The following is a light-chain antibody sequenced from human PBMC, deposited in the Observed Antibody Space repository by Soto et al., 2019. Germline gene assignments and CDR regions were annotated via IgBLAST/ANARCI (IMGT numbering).Light chain of an antibody. CDR2: DAS. Sequence: EIVMTQSPATRSVSPGERATLSCRASQSVSSNLAWYQHKPGQAPRLLIYDASTRATGIPARFSGSGSGTEFTLTISSLQSEDFAVYYCQQYNNWPPWTFGQGTKVEIK. CDR3: QQYNNWPPWT. J-gene: IGKJ1*01. CDR1: QSVSSN. V-gene: IGKV3-15*01.